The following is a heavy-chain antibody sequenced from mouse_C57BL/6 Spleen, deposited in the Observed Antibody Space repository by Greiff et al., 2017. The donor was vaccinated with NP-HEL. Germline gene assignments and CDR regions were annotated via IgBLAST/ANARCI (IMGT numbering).Heavy chain of an antibody. V-gene: IGHV1-19*01. J-gene: IGHJ3*01. Sequence: VQLKQSGPVLVKPGASVKMSCKASGYTFTDYYMNWVKQSHGKSVEWIGVINPYNGGTSYNQKFKGKATLTVDKSSSTAYMELNSLTSEDSAVYYCARWDGYYDAYWGQGTLVTVSA. D-gene: IGHD2-3*01. CDR3: ARWDGYYDAY. CDR1: GYTFTDYY. CDR2: INPYNGGT.